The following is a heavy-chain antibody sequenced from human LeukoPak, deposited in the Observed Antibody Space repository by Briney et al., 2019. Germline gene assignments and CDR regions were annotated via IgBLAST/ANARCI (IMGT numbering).Heavy chain of an antibody. CDR2: ISWNSGSI. CDR3: AKAYMDSFDL. D-gene: IGHD2-2*03. CDR1: GFTFDDYA. J-gene: IGHJ2*01. Sequence: GGSLRLSCAASGFTFDDYAMHWVRPAPGKGLEWVSGISWNSGSIGYADSVKGRFTISRDNAKNSLYLQMNSLRAEDTALYYCAKAYMDSFDLWGRGTLVSVSS. V-gene: IGHV3-9*01.